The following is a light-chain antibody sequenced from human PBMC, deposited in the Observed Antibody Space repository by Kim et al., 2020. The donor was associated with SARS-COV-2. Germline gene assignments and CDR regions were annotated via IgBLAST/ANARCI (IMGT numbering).Light chain of an antibody. J-gene: IGKJ3*01. CDR3: QQYYSTPFT. CDR2: WAS. CDR1: QSVLYSSNNKNY. Sequence: IVMTQSPDSLAVSLGERATINCKSSQSVLYSSNNKNYLAWYQQKPGQPPKLLIYWASTRESGVPDRFSGSGSGTDFTLTISSLQAEDVAVYYCQQYYSTPFTFGPETKVDIK. V-gene: IGKV4-1*01.